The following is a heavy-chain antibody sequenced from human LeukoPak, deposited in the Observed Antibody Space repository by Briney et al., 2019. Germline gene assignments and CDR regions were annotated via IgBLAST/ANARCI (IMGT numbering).Heavy chain of an antibody. CDR2: ISDSGGRT. Sequence: GGSLRLSCAASGFTFSSYAVSWVRQAPGKGLEWVSAISDSGGRTYYADSVKGRFTISRDNSKNTLYLQMNSLRAEDTAVYYCAKQLRVYYYMDVWGKGTTVTVSS. D-gene: IGHD1-7*01. CDR1: GFTFSSYA. J-gene: IGHJ6*03. V-gene: IGHV3-23*01. CDR3: AKQLRVYYYMDV.